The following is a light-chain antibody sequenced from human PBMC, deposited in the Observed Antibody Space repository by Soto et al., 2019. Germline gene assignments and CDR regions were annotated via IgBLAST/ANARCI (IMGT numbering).Light chain of an antibody. J-gene: IGKJ1*01. CDR1: QTISSW. V-gene: IGKV1-5*03. CDR2: KAS. Sequence: DIPMTQSPSTLSGSVGARVTLTCRASQTISSWLAWYQQKPGKAPKLLIYKASTLKSGVPSRFSGSGSGTEFTLTISSLQPDDFATYYCQHYNSYSEAFGQGTKVDI. CDR3: QHYNSYSEA.